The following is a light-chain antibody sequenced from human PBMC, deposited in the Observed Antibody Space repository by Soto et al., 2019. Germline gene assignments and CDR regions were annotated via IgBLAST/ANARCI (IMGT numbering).Light chain of an antibody. V-gene: IGLV2-11*01. CDR3: CSYAGSDTFWV. Sequence: QSALTQPRSVSGSPGQSVTISCTGTSSDVGGYNHVSWYQQHPGKAPKLMIYDVIKRPSGVPDRFSGSKSGNTASLTISVLQAEDEADYYCCSYAGSDTFWVFGGGTKLTVL. J-gene: IGLJ3*02. CDR1: SSDVGGYNH. CDR2: DVI.